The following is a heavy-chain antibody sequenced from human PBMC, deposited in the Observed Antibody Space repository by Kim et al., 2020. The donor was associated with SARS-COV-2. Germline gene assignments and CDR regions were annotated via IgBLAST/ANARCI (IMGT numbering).Heavy chain of an antibody. CDR1: GGSISSYY. J-gene: IGHJ3*02. Sequence: SETLSLTCTVSGGSISSYYWSWIRQPAWKGLEWIGRIYTSGSTNYNPSLKSRVTMSVDTSKNQFSLKLSSVTAADTAVYYCARDPQPESHDAFDIWGQGTMVTVSS. CDR2: IYTSGST. V-gene: IGHV4-4*07. CDR3: ARDPQPESHDAFDI. D-gene: IGHD2-2*01.